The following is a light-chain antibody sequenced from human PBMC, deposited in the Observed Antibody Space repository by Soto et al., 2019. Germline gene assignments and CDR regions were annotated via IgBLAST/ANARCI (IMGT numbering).Light chain of an antibody. CDR2: KAS. Sequence: DIQMTQSPSTLSASVGDRVTITCRASQSISSWLAWYQQKPGKAPNLLIYKASSLESGVPSRFSGSGSGTEFTLTISSLQPDDFATYYCQQHNTYARTFGQGTKVDIK. J-gene: IGKJ1*01. CDR1: QSISSW. V-gene: IGKV1-5*03. CDR3: QQHNTYART.